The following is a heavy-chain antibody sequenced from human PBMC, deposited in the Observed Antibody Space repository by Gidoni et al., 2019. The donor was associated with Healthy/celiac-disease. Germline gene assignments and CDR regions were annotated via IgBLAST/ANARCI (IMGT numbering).Heavy chain of an antibody. CDR2: IYHSGST. V-gene: IGHV4-4*02. CDR1: GGSISSSNG. Sequence: QVQLQESGPGLVKPSGTLSLTCAVSGGSISSSNGWSWVRQPPGKGLEWSGEIYHSGSTNYNASLKSGVTISVEKSKNQFSLKLSSVTAADTAVYYCARGWHSSSWFGDAFDIWGQGTMVTVSS. J-gene: IGHJ3*02. CDR3: ARGWHSSSWFGDAFDI. D-gene: IGHD6-13*01.